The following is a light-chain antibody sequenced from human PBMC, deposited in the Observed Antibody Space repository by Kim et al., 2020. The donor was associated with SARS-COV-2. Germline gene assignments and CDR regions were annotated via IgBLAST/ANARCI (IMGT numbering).Light chain of an antibody. V-gene: IGLV3-21*02. CDR1: N. Sequence: SYELTQPPSVSVAPGETATIPCGGANVHWYQQRPGQAPVLVVYDDTERPSGISERFSGSNSGSTATLTISRVEAGDEADYYCQVWESSSDHVLFGGGTQL. J-gene: IGLJ2*01. CDR2: DDT. CDR3: QVWESSSDHVL.